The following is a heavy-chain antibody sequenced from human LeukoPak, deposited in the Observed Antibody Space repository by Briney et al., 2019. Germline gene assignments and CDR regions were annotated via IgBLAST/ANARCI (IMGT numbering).Heavy chain of an antibody. CDR3: ARDTLDSSSYYYYYYMDV. J-gene: IGHJ6*03. D-gene: IGHD6-6*01. CDR2: FDPEDGET. Sequence: ASVKVSCKVSGYTLTELSMHWVRQAPGKGLEWMGGFDPEDGETIYAQKFQGRVTITRNTSISTAYMELSSLRSEDTAVYYCARDTLDSSSYYYYYYMDVWGKGTTVTVSS. CDR1: GYTLTELS. V-gene: IGHV1-24*01.